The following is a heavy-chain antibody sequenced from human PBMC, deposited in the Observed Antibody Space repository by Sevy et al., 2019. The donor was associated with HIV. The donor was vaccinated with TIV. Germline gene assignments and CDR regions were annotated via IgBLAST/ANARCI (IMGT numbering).Heavy chain of an antibody. CDR2: ITSGSTYI. CDR3: AGDGGCSSTSCFLYFDY. D-gene: IGHD2-2*01. Sequence: GGSLRLSCAASGFTFNSYTMNWVRQAPGKGLEWVSSITSGSTYIYYADSVKGRFTISRDNAKNSLYLQMNSLRAEDTAVYYCAGDGGCSSTSCFLYFDYWGQGSLVTVSS. CDR1: GFTFNSYT. V-gene: IGHV3-21*01. J-gene: IGHJ4*02.